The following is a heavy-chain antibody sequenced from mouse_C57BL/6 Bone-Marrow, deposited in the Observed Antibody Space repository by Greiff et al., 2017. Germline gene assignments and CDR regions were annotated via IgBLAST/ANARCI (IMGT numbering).Heavy chain of an antibody. V-gene: IGHV1-69*01. J-gene: IGHJ3*01. CDR3: ARRSSGFPGFAY. CDR1: GYTFTSYW. CDR2: IDPSDSYT. Sequence: QVQLQQPGAELVMPGASVKLSCKASGYTFTSYWMHWVKQRPGQGLEWIGEIDPSDSYTNYNQKFKGKSTLTVDKSSSTAYMQLSSLTSADSAVYYCARRSSGFPGFAYWGQGTLVTVSA. D-gene: IGHD3-2*02.